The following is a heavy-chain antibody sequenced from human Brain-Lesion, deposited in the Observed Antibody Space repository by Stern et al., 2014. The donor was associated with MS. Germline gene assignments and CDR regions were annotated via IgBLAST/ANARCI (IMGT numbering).Heavy chain of an antibody. D-gene: IGHD2-15*01. CDR1: GGSVSSTSYA. CDR2: IYYSGNT. Sequence: QVQLVQSGPGLVKPSETLSLTCTVAGGSVSSTSYAWAWIRQPPGKGLEWIGTIYYSGNTYYSPSLKSRLTISQAPSKNHFSLQVGSVTAADTAVYYCAGEEDIRYCSGGSCTGNWFDPWGQGTLVTVSS. CDR3: AGEEDIRYCSGGSCTGNWFDP. V-gene: IGHV4-39*02. J-gene: IGHJ5*02.